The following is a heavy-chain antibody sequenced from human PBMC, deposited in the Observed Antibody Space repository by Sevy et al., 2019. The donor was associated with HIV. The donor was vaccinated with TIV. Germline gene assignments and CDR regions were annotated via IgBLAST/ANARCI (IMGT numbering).Heavy chain of an antibody. CDR3: ARQGGLVGRAFDY. D-gene: IGHD2-21*01. CDR2: FFFTGST. J-gene: IGHJ4*02. Sequence: SETLSLTCTVSGVSISSSSYDWGWIRQPPGKGLEWIASFFFTGSTYYNPSLKSRVTISVDTSNNQFSLKLNSVTAADTALYYCARQGGLVGRAFDYWGQGTLVTVSP. V-gene: IGHV4-39*01. CDR1: GVSISSSSYD.